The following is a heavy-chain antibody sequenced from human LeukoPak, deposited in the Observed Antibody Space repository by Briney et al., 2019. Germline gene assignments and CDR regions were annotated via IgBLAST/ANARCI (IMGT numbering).Heavy chain of an antibody. CDR3: VRDVLQWLARHAFDI. V-gene: IGHV1-18*01. Sequence: ASVKVSCKASGYTFSSYGISWVRQAPGQGPERMGWISAYDGNTNYPQKLQGRVTMTTDTSTSTAYMELRSLRSDDSAVYYCVRDVLQWLARHAFDIWGQGTMVTVSS. J-gene: IGHJ3*02. CDR2: ISAYDGNT. D-gene: IGHD6-19*01. CDR1: GYTFSSYG.